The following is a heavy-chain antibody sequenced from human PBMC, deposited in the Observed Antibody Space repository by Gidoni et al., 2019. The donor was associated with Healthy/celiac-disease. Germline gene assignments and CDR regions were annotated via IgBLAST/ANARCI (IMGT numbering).Heavy chain of an antibody. CDR2: IYYSGST. D-gene: IGHD2-2*03. V-gene: IGHV4-39*02. CDR3: ARVRGPEEKKIYGYCSSTSCYRVGARFDY. CDR1: VGSISSSSDY. J-gene: IGHJ4*02. Sequence: QLQLQESGPGLVKPSATLSLTCTVSVGSISSSSDYWGWIRQPPGKGLEWIGSIYYSGSTYYNPSLKSRVTRSVDTSKNHFSRKLSSVTAADTSVYYCARVRGPEEKKIYGYCSSTSCYRVGARFDYWGQGTLVTVSS.